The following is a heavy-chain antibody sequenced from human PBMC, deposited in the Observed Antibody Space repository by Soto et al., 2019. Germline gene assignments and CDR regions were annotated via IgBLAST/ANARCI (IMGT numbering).Heavy chain of an antibody. D-gene: IGHD1-26*01. J-gene: IGHJ4*02. CDR3: ARALREGLPIYYFDS. CDR1: GFSLSKARMG. CDR2: IFWNDER. Sequence: QVTLKESGPVLVKPTETLTLTCTVSGFSLSKARMGVSWIRQPPGKPLEWLAHIFWNDERSYNTSLKSRLTISRDTSKSQVVLTMTNVDPVDTGTYFCARALREGLPIYYFDSWGQGTLVTVSS. V-gene: IGHV2-26*01.